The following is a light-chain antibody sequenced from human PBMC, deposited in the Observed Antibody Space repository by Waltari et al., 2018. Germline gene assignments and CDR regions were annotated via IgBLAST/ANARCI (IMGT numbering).Light chain of an antibody. CDR2: AAS. CDR1: QSFGDN. Sequence: DIVMTQSPATLSVSPGEGATISCRASQSFGDNLAWFQQKPGQAPRLVIFAASMRATGIPARFSGAASGTEFTLTISSLQSEDVGVYFCQQYKSWPYSFGQGTKLEIK. CDR3: QQYKSWPYS. V-gene: IGKV3-15*01. J-gene: IGKJ2*03.